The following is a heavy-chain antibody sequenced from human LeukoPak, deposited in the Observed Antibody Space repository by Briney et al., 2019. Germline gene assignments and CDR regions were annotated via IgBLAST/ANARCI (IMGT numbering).Heavy chain of an antibody. CDR1: GFTFSNYA. D-gene: IGHD3-3*01. V-gene: IGHV3-23*01. J-gene: IGHJ4*02. CDR3: AKGTVRFLEWSQRGYFDY. CDR2: ISSAVINT. Sequence: PGVSLRLSCAASGFTFSNYAMTWVRQAPGNGLEWVSSISSAVINTYNADSGKGRFTISRDNSKNTLYLQMNSLRADDTAIYYCAKGTVRFLEWSQRGYFDYWGQGILVTVSS.